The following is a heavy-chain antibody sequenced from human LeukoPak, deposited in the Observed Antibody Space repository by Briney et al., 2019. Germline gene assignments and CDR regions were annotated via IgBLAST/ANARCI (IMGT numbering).Heavy chain of an antibody. Sequence: PGGSLRLSCAASGFTFSSYSMNWVRQAPGKGLEWVSSISTSSSYIYYADSVKGRFTISRDNAKNSLYLQMNSLRAEDTAVYYCARDGELPALYYSDYWGQGTLVTVSS. D-gene: IGHD1-26*01. CDR3: ARDGELPALYYSDY. V-gene: IGHV3-21*01. CDR1: GFTFSSYS. CDR2: ISTSSSYI. J-gene: IGHJ4*02.